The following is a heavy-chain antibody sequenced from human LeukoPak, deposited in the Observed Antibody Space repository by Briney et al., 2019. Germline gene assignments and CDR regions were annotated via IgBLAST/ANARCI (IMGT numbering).Heavy chain of an antibody. V-gene: IGHV1-2*06. CDR2: INPNSGGT. D-gene: IGHD3-3*01. J-gene: IGHJ6*02. Sequence: GASVKVSCKASGYTFTSYAMHWVRQAPGQGLEWMGRINPNSGGTNYAQKFQGRVTMTRDTSISTAYMELSRLRSDDTAVYYCAREAYYDFWSGYYTNYYYGMDVWGQGTTVTVSS. CDR1: GYTFTSYA. CDR3: AREAYYDFWSGYYTNYYYGMDV.